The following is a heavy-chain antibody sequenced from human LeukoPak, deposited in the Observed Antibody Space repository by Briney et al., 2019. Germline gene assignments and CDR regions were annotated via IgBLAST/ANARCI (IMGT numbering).Heavy chain of an antibody. CDR1: GFTFSSYA. J-gene: IGHJ4*02. CDR3: ARDSDIYSSGWYEDYFDY. V-gene: IGHV3-30-3*01. Sequence: GGSLRLSCAASGFTFSSYAMHWVRQAPGKGLEWVAVISYDGSNKYYADSVKGRFTISRDNSENTLYLQMNSLRAEDTAVYYCARDSDIYSSGWYEDYFDYWGQGTLVTVSS. CDR2: ISYDGSNK. D-gene: IGHD6-19*01.